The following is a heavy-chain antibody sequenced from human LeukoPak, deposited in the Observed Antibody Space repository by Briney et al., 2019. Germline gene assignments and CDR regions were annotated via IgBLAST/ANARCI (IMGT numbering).Heavy chain of an antibody. V-gene: IGHV4-59*08. D-gene: IGHD5-18*01. CDR3: ARHAGLSYGFDY. J-gene: IGHJ4*02. CDR2: ISNSGST. CDR1: GGSISNNY. Sequence: ASETLSLTCTVSGGSISNNYWSWIRQPPGKGLEWIGYISNSGSTNYNPSLKSRVTISVDTSKNQFSLKLSSVTAADTAVYYCARHAGLSYGFDYWAREPWSPSSQ.